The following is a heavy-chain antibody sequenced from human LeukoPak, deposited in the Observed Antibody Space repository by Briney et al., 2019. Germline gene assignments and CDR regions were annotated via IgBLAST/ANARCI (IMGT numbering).Heavy chain of an antibody. D-gene: IGHD6-6*01. CDR1: GFTFSSYS. CDR3: ARDSSSPYWYFNL. V-gene: IGHV3-48*04. J-gene: IGHJ2*01. Sequence: PGGSLRLSCAASGFTFSSYSMNWVRQAPGKGLEWVSYISSSSSTIYYADSVKGRFTISRDNTNNSLHLQMNSLRAEDTAVYYCARDSSSPYWYFNLWGRGTLVTVSS. CDR2: ISSSSSTI.